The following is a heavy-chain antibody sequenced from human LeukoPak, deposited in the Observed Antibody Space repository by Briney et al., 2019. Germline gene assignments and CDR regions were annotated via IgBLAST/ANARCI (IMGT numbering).Heavy chain of an antibody. J-gene: IGHJ6*02. Sequence: ASVKFSCKASGYTFTSYYMHWVRQAPGQGLEWMGIINPSGGSTSYAQKFQGRVTMTRDTSTSTVYMELSSLRSEDTAVYYCARDWSGSYSGYYGMDVWGQGTTVTVSS. CDR1: GYTFTSYY. CDR3: ARDWSGSYSGYYGMDV. V-gene: IGHV1-46*01. D-gene: IGHD1-26*01. CDR2: INPSGGST.